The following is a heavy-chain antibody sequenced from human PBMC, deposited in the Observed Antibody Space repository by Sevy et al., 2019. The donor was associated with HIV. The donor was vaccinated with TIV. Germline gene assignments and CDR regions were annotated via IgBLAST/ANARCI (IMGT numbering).Heavy chain of an antibody. CDR3: AGENAWGRGYS. J-gene: IGHJ4*02. D-gene: IGHD1-26*01. Sequence: SETLSLTCTVSGGSITSLYWNWIRQPPGKGLEWMANIYYNGHINYNPSLKSRVTLSLDTSKNQFSLRLSSVADADTAMYYCAGENAWGRGYSWGQGTLVTVSS. V-gene: IGHV4-59*08. CDR2: IYYNGHI. CDR1: GGSITSLY.